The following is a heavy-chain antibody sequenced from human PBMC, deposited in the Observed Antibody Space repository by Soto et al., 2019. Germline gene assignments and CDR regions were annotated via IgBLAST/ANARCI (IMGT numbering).Heavy chain of an antibody. J-gene: IGHJ4*02. CDR1: GLTLSSSG. CDR3: AKEFHSWNYFDY. CDR2: ISYDGSNK. V-gene: IGHV3-30*18. D-gene: IGHD1-20*01. Sequence: GFLGLSCGASGLTLSSSGMHWVRQAPGKGLEWVAVISYDGSNKFYADSVKGRFTISRDNFRNTLYLKMNSLRAEDTAVYYCAKEFHSWNYFDYWGQGTLVTVSS.